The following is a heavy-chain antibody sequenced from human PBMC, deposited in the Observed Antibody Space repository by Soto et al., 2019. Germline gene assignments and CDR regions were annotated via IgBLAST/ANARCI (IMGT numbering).Heavy chain of an antibody. CDR1: GCSCRNFT. Sequence: SLSPSCAAPGCSCRNFTRRWRRQAPGKGLEWVAAISYDGTNKYYADSVKGPFTISRDNSKNTLYLQMDSLRGDDSAVYYCARPWGQLSTYYYGMDVWGQGTTVTVSS. V-gene: IGHV3-30-3*01. D-gene: IGHD7-27*01. CDR2: ISYDGTNK. CDR3: ARPWGQLSTYYYGMDV. J-gene: IGHJ6*02.